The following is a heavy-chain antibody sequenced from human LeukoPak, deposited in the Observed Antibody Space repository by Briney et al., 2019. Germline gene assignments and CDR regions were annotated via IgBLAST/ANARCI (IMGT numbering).Heavy chain of an antibody. V-gene: IGHV1-69*04. CDR2: IIPILGIA. CDR1: GGTFSSYA. Sequence: SVKVSCKASGGTFSSYAISWVRQAPGQGREWMGRIIPILGIANYAQKFQGRVTITADKSTSTAYMELSSLRSEDTAVYYCARARIVVVVAATEAFDIWGQGTMVTVSS. J-gene: IGHJ3*02. CDR3: ARARIVVVVAATEAFDI. D-gene: IGHD2-15*01.